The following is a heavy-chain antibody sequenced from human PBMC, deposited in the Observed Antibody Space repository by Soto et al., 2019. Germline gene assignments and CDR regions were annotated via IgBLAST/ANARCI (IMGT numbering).Heavy chain of an antibody. J-gene: IGHJ5*02. CDR3: AREGYSSSSGPRGNWFDP. CDR2: VSPNNGNT. CDR1: GYNFSSYD. D-gene: IGHD6-6*01. V-gene: IGHV1-8*01. Sequence: QVQLVQSGAEVKKPGASVKVSCKASGYNFSSYDINWVRQATGQGLEWVGWVSPNNGNTGYAQKFQGRVTMTKNTSLSTAYMEPSSLGPEDTAVYYCAREGYSSSSGPRGNWFDPWGQGTLVTVSS.